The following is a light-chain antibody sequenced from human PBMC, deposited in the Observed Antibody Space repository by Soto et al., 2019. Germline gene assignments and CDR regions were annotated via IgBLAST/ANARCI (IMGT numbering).Light chain of an antibody. CDR1: SSNIGAGYD. J-gene: IGLJ1*01. CDR2: GNS. Sequence: QSVLTQPPSVSGAPGQRVTMSCTGSSSNIGAGYDVHWYQQLPGTAPNLLIYGNSNRPSGVPDRFSGSKSGTSASLAITGLQAEDEADYYCQSYDSSLNAYVFGTGTKVTVL. CDR3: QSYDSSLNAYV. V-gene: IGLV1-40*01.